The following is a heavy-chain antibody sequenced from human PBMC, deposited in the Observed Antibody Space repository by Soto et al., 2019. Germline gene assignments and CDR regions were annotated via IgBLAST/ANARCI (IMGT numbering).Heavy chain of an antibody. Sequence: QVQLVQSGAEVKKPGASVKVSCKASGYTFTSYGISWVRQAPGQGLEWMGWISAYNGNTNYAQKLKGRVTMTTDPSTSTAYMELRSLRSDDTAVYYCARGIITIFGVVITDYYYGMDVWGQGTTVTVSS. CDR3: ARGIITIFGVVITDYYYGMDV. CDR1: GYTFTSYG. D-gene: IGHD3-3*01. J-gene: IGHJ6*02. V-gene: IGHV1-18*01. CDR2: ISAYNGNT.